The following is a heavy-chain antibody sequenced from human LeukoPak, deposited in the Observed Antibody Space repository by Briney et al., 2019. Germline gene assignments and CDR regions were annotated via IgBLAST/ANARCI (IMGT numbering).Heavy chain of an antibody. D-gene: IGHD3-22*01. Sequence: ASVKVSCKASGYTFTSYGISWVRQAPGQGLEWMGWISAYIGNTNYAQKLQGRVTMTTDTSTSTAYMELRSLRSDDTAVYYCARGGVSSGYYSTVDYWGQGTLVTVSS. J-gene: IGHJ4*02. CDR2: ISAYIGNT. V-gene: IGHV1-18*01. CDR1: GYTFTSYG. CDR3: ARGGVSSGYYSTVDY.